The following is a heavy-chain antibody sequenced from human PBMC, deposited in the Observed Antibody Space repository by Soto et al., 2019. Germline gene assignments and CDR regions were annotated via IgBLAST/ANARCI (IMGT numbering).Heavy chain of an antibody. CDR3: ARVQHFDY. J-gene: IGHJ4*02. CDR2: IKEDGSEE. V-gene: IGHV3-7*01. CDR1: GFTFSSYW. Sequence: EVQLVESGGGLVQPGGSLRLSCAASGFTFSSYWMSWIRQAPGMGLEWVANIKEDGSEEYYVDSVKGRFTISRDNAKNSLYLQMNSLRAEDTAVYYCARVQHFDYWGQGTLVTVSS.